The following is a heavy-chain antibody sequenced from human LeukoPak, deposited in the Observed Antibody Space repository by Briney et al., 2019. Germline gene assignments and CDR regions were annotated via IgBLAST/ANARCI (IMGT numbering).Heavy chain of an antibody. J-gene: IGHJ6*03. CDR1: GFTFSSYG. D-gene: IGHD5-18*01. CDR3: AKVVQLWLGYYYYYYMDV. CDR2: ISGSGGST. V-gene: IGHV3-23*01. Sequence: PGGTLRLSCAASGFTFSSYGMSWVRQAPGKGLEWVSAISGSGGSTYYADSVKGRFTISRDNSKNTLYLQMNSLRAEDTAVYYCAKVVQLWLGYYYYYYMDVWGKGPRSPSP.